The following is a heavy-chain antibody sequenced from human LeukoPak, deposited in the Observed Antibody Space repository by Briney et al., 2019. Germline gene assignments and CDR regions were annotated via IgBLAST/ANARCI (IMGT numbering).Heavy chain of an antibody. D-gene: IGHD6-6*01. Sequence: GGSLRLSCAASGFTFSSYAMSWVRQAPGKGLEWVSFIGTGGDTNYADSVKGRFTISRDNSKNTLYLQMNSLRAEDTAVYYCAKETSSSFDYWGQGTLVTVSS. V-gene: IGHV3-23*01. CDR3: AKETSSSFDY. J-gene: IGHJ4*02. CDR1: GFTFSSYA. CDR2: IGTGGDT.